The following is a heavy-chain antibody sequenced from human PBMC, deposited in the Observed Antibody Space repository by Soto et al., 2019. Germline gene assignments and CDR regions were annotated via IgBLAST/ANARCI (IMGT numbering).Heavy chain of an antibody. CDR2: INSDGSST. J-gene: IGHJ4*02. CDR1: GFTFGNYW. D-gene: IGHD3-16*01. Sequence: EVQLVESGGGLVQPGGSLRLSCAASGFTFGNYWRHWVRQAPGKELVWVARINSDGSSTSYADSVKGRFTISRDNAKNTLYLQMNSLRAEDTAMYYCTKVISTVGGDFDSWGQGTLVTVSS. CDR3: TKVISTVGGDFDS. V-gene: IGHV3-74*01.